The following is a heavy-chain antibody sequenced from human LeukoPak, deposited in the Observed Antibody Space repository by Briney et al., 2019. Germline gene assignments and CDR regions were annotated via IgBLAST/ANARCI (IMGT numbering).Heavy chain of an antibody. J-gene: IGHJ6*02. V-gene: IGHV3-11*05. CDR3: ARDLHYYVAMDV. CDR2: ISSSSSHT. Sequence: GGSLRLSCAASGFIFSDYYMSWIRQAPGKGLEWVSDISSSSSHTKYADSVKGRFTISRANAKNSLYLQMNSLRAEDTALYYCARDLHYYVAMDVWGQGTTVTVSS. D-gene: IGHD3-10*02. CDR1: GFIFSDYY.